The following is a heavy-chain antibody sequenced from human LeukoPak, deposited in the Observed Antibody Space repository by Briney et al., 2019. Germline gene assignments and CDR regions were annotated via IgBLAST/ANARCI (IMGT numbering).Heavy chain of an antibody. J-gene: IGHJ3*02. CDR1: GFTFSSYW. V-gene: IGHV3-7*01. CDR2: IKQDGSEK. CDR3: ARVISWSQGLDAFDI. D-gene: IGHD6-13*01. Sequence: PGGSLRLSCAASGFTFSSYWMSWVRQAPGKGLEWVANIKQDGSEKYYVDSVKGRFTISRDNAKNSLYLQMNSLRAEDTAVYYCARVISWSQGLDAFDIWGQGTMVTVSS.